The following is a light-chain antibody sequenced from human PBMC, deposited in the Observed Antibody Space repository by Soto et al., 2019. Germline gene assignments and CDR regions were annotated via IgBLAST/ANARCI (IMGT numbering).Light chain of an antibody. CDR2: DAS. V-gene: IGKV3-11*01. CDR3: QQRRKWPLT. CDR1: QSVSSS. Sequence: EIVLTQSPATLSLYPGERATLSCRSSQSVSSSLAWYQQKPGQAPRLLIYDASNRATAIPARFSGSGSGTDFTLTISSLEPEDFAVYYCQQRRKWPLTFGQGTRLEIK. J-gene: IGKJ5*01.